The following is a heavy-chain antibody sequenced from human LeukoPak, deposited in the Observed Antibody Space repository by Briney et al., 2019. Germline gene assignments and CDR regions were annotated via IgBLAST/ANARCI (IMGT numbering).Heavy chain of an antibody. V-gene: IGHV3-21*01. CDR3: ARDRNYDFTHFHY. D-gene: IGHD3-3*01. CDR1: GFTFSSYS. J-gene: IGHJ4*02. CDR2: ISSSSYI. Sequence: PGESLRLSCAAAGFTFSSYSMNWVRQAPGKGLEWVSSISSSSYIYYADSVKGRFTISRDNAKNSLYLQMNSLRAEDTAVYYCARDRNYDFTHFHYWVQGTLVTVSS.